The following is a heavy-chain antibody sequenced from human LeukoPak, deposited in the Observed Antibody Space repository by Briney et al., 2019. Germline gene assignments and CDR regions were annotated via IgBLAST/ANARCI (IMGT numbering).Heavy chain of an antibody. Sequence: PSETLSLTCTVSGDSISSYYWSWIRQPPGKGLEWIGYIYYSGSTNYNPSLKSRVTISVDTSKNQFSLKLSSVTAADTAVYYCARGAIFGVTTRGYGMDVWGQGTTVTVSS. D-gene: IGHD3-3*01. V-gene: IGHV4-59*01. CDR2: IYYSGST. CDR3: ARGAIFGVTTRGYGMDV. J-gene: IGHJ6*02. CDR1: GDSISSYY.